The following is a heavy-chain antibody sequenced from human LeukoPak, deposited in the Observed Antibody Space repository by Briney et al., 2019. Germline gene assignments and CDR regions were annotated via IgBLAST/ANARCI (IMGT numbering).Heavy chain of an antibody. CDR2: MYYTGST. CDR3: ARGYFDWLSPEVNWFDP. CDR1: GGSVSSSSYY. Sequence: SETLSLTCTVSGGSVSSSSYYWGWIRQPPGKGLEWIGSMYYTGSTYYNPSLKSRVTISVDTSKNQFSLKLSSVTAADTAVYYCARGYFDWLSPEVNWFDPWGQGTLVTVSS. V-gene: IGHV4-39*01. J-gene: IGHJ5*02. D-gene: IGHD3-9*01.